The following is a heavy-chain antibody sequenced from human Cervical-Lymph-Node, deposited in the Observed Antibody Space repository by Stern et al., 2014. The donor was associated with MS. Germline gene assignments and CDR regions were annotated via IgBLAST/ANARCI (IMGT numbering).Heavy chain of an antibody. CDR2: ISSSSSFI. CDR1: GFSFSVET. CDR3: ASAAPRGY. Sequence: EVQLVESGGGLVKPGGSLRLSCAASGFSFSVETMHWVRQSPGKGLKWVSSISSSSSFIHYADSVKGRFTISRDNVNNSLFLQMSSLTVEDTAVYYCASAAPRGYWGQGTLVAVSS. V-gene: IGHV3-21*01. J-gene: IGHJ4*02. D-gene: IGHD1-26*01.